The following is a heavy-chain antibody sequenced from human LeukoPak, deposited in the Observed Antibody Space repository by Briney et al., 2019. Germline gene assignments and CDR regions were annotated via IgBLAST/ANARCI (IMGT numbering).Heavy chain of an antibody. J-gene: IGHJ4*02. D-gene: IGHD2-8*01. CDR2: VFRLQTVRP. CDR1: DSSITSTYY. V-gene: IGHV4-38-2*02. CDR3: ARVLHAPYLIDS. Sequence: SETLSLTCTVSDSSITSTYYWAWFRQPPGKGLEWIATVFRLQTVRPFSNPSLGSRVTMSLDPSHNQFSLNLTSVAAADTALYFCARVLHAPYLIDSWGQGTLVTVSS.